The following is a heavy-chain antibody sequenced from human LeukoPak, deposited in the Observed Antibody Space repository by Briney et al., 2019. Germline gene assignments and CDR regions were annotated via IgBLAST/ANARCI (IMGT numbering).Heavy chain of an antibody. D-gene: IGHD3/OR15-3a*01. CDR2: SGDSGVPT. CDR1: QFTFTSYA. J-gene: IGHJ4*02. CDR3: AKVATWTYFDS. Sequence: GGSLRLSCAASQFTFTSYAMSWVRQAPGRGLEWVSSSGDSGVPTYYADSVKGRFTISRDNSQNTLYLQMNSLRADDTAVYYCAKVATWTYFDSWGQGTLVTVSS. V-gene: IGHV3-23*01.